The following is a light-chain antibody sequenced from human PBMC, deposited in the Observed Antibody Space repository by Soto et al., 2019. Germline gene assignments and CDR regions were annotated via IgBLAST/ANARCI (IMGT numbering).Light chain of an antibody. CDR2: WAS. CDR1: QTVLYXSNNKNY. Sequence: DIVMTXSPDSLAXSLGERATIXXXXSQTVLYXSNNKNYLAWYQQKPGQPPKLLISWASTRESGVPDRFSGSGSGTDFTLTSSSLQAEDVAVYYCQQYASTLWTFGQGTKVEIK. J-gene: IGKJ1*01. CDR3: QQYASTLWT. V-gene: IGKV4-1*01.